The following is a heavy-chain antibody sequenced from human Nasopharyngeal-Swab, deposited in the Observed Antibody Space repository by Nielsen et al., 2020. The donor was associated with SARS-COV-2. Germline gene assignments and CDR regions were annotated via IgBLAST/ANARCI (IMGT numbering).Heavy chain of an antibody. CDR2: INHSGST. D-gene: IGHD2-21*02. V-gene: IGHV4-34*01. CDR3: ARGFGMVVTARYFDL. J-gene: IGHJ2*01. CDR1: GGSFSGYY. Sequence: SETLSLTCAVYGGSFSGYYWSWIRQPSGKGLEWIGEINHSGSTNYNPSLKSRVTISVDTSKNQFSLKLSSVTAADTAVYYCARGFGMVVTARYFDLWGRGTLVTVSS.